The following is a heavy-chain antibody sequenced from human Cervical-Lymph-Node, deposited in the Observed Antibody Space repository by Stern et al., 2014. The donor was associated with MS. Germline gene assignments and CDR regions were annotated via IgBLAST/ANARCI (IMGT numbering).Heavy chain of an antibody. CDR1: GFTFSYHA. CDR2: ISYDGSDK. V-gene: IGHV3-30*01. CDR3: ARGGAVATSDYYFDY. Sequence: VQLVESGGGVVQPGRSLRLSCAASGFTFSYHAMHWVRQAPGKVLEWVAVISYDGSDKNDADSVKGRFTISRDNSRNTLYLQMNSLRVDDTAVYYCARGGAVATSDYYFDYWGQGILVTVSS. D-gene: IGHD5-12*01. J-gene: IGHJ4*02.